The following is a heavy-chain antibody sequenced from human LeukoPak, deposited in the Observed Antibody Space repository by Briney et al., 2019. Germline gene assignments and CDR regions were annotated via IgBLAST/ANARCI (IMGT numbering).Heavy chain of an antibody. V-gene: IGHV1-69*02. CDR1: GGTFSYYT. J-gene: IGHJ6*03. CDR2: IIPFLGIT. D-gene: IGHD2-2*01. Sequence: GSSVKVSCKASGGTFSYYTISWVRQAPGQGLEWMGRIIPFLGITNYAQKFQGRVTNTADNSTSPAHMELSSLSSDDTAVYYWARATREIPAAALARSKYYYYYYMDVWNKATTVTVSS. CDR3: ARATREIPAAALARSKYYYYYYMDV.